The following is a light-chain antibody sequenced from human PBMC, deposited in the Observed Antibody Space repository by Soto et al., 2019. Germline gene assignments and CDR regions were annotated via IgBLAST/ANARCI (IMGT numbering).Light chain of an antibody. CDR2: AAS. J-gene: IGKJ2*01. CDR3: QQTDSIPYT. V-gene: IGKV1-39*01. Sequence: DIQMTQSPSSVSASVGDRVTITCRASQSITRYLNWYQQQPGKAPKLLIHAASSLQSGVPSRFSGSGSGTDFTLTTSGLQSEDFATYYCQQTDSIPYTFGQGTKVDIK. CDR1: QSITRY.